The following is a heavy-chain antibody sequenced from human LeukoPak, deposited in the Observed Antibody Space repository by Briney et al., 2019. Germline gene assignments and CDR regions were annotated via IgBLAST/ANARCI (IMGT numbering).Heavy chain of an antibody. CDR1: GGSFSGYY. J-gene: IGHJ4*02. V-gene: IGHV4-34*01. D-gene: IGHD2-15*01. Sequence: SETLSLTCAVYGGSFSGYYWSWIRQPPGKGLEWIGEINHSESTNYNPSLKSRVTISVDTSKNQFSLKLSSVTAADTAVYYCARVNSVVVVAATGYYFDYWGQGTLVTVSS. CDR3: ARVNSVVVVAATGYYFDY. CDR2: INHSEST.